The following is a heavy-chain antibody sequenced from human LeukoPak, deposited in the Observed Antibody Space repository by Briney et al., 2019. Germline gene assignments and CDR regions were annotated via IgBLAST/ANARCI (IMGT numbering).Heavy chain of an antibody. CDR3: AKEDCGGDCPFDY. J-gene: IGHJ4*02. D-gene: IGHD2-21*02. CDR1: GFTFSSYG. Sequence: GGSLRLSCAASGFTFSSYGMHWVRQAPGEGLEWVAFIRYDGSNKYYADSVKGRFTISRDNSKNTLYLQMNSLRAEDTAVYYCAKEDCGGDCPFDYWGQGTLVTVSS. CDR2: IRYDGSNK. V-gene: IGHV3-30*02.